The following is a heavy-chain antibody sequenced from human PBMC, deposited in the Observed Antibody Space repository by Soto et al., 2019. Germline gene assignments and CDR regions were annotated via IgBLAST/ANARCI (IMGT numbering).Heavy chain of an antibody. J-gene: IGHJ4*02. CDR1: GFTFSSYW. Sequence: GGSLRLSCAASGFTFSSYWMSWVRQAPGKGLEWVANMRQDGSEKYYVDSVKGRFTISRDNAKNSLYLQMNSLRAEDTAVYYCARILCSSTSCYTFDYWGQGTLVTVSS. V-gene: IGHV3-7*03. D-gene: IGHD2-2*02. CDR2: MRQDGSEK. CDR3: ARILCSSTSCYTFDY.